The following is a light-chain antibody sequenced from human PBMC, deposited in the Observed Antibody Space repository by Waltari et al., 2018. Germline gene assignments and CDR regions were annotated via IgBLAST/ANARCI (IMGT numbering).Light chain of an antibody. Sequence: DIQMTQSPSSLSASVGDTVTVTCRASQNIRTHLNWYQQKPATAPKLLIYSASTLHRGVPARFSASASGTDCTLTVTNLQPDDFAVYCCQQSFSSPWTFGQGTRV. CDR1: QNIRTH. CDR3: QQSFSSPWT. J-gene: IGKJ1*01. CDR2: SAS. V-gene: IGKV1-39*01.